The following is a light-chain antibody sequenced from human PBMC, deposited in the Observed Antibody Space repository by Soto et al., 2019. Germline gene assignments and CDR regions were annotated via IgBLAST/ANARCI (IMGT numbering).Light chain of an antibody. CDR2: DVS. V-gene: IGLV2-11*01. CDR1: SSNIGSNY. Sequence: QSVLTQPPSASGTPGQRVTISCSGSSSNIGSNYVYWYQQHPGKAPKLMIYDVSKRPSGVPDRFSGSKSGNTASLTISGLQAEDEADYYCCSYAGSYTFFFGTGTRSPS. J-gene: IGLJ1*01. CDR3: CSYAGSYTFF.